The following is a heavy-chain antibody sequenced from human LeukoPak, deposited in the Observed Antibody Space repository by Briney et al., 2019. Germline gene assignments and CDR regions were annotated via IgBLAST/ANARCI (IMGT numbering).Heavy chain of an antibody. CDR3: ARVPTVTGYYYGMDV. Sequence: AASVKVSCKASGGXFSSYAMSWVRQAPGQGLEWMGGIIPIFGTANYAQKFQGRVTITADGSTSTAYMELSSLRSEDTAVYYCARVPTVTGYYYGMDVWGQGTTVTVSS. D-gene: IGHD4-17*01. CDR2: IIPIFGTA. CDR1: GGXFSSYA. V-gene: IGHV1-69*13. J-gene: IGHJ6*02.